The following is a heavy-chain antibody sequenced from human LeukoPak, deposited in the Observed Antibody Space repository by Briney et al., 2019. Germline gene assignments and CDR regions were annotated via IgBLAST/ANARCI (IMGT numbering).Heavy chain of an antibody. V-gene: IGHV3-23*01. Sequence: GGSLRLSCEASGFTFSSYAMSWVRQAPGKGLEWVSVISGSGDSTYYADSVEGRCTSSRDNSKDALYLQMNRLRAEDTAVYYCARVGYSGYDYGYWGRGTLVTVSS. J-gene: IGHJ4*02. CDR3: ARVGYSGYDYGY. D-gene: IGHD5-12*01. CDR1: GFTFSSYA. CDR2: ISGSGDST.